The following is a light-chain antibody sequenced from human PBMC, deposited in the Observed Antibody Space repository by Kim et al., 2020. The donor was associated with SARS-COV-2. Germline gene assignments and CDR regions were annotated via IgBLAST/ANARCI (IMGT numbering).Light chain of an antibody. J-gene: IGLJ3*02. CDR2: YDS. CDR3: QVWDNSGDHWV. CDR1: NIETKS. V-gene: IGLV3-21*04. Sequence: SYELTQPPSVSVAPGKTATITCGGNNIETKSVHWYQQRPGQAPVLVISYDSDRPSGIPERFSGSNSGNTATLTISRVEAGDEADYYCQVWDNSGDHWVFGGGTQLTVL.